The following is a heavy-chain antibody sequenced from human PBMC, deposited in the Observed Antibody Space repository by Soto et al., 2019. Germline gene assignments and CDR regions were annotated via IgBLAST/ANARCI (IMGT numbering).Heavy chain of an antibody. CDR1: GYTFTSYA. D-gene: IGHD4-4*01. V-gene: IGHV1-3*01. Sequence: VKVSFKASGYTFTSYAMHLLLHAPGQRLEWMGWINAGNGNTKYSQKFQGRVTITRDTSASTAYMELSSLRSEDTAVYYCARRLQPRNWFDPWGQGTLVTVSS. CDR2: INAGNGNT. CDR3: ARRLQPRNWFDP. J-gene: IGHJ5*02.